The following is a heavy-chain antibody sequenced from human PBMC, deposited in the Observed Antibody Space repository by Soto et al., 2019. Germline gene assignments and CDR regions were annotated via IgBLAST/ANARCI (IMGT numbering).Heavy chain of an antibody. V-gene: IGHV3-23*01. CDR1: GFTFSSYA. J-gene: IGHJ6*02. CDR2: ISGSGGST. CDR3: AKADTIFGVVDCGMDV. Sequence: PGGSLRLSCAASGFTFSSYAMSWVRQAPGKGLEWVSAISGSGGSTYYADSVKGRFTISRDNSKNTLYPQMNSLRAEDTAVYYCAKADTIFGVVDCGMDVWGQGTTVTVSS. D-gene: IGHD3-3*01.